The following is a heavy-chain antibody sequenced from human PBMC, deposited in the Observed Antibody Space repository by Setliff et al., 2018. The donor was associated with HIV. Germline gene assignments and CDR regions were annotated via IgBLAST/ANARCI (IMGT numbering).Heavy chain of an antibody. Sequence: SETLSLTCTVSGGSISSGSYYWSWIRQPAGKGLEWIGRIYTSGSTNYNPSLKSRVTISVDTSKNQFSLKLRSVTAADTAVYYCARETYYYDNPRYYYYYMDVWGKGTTVTVSS. D-gene: IGHD3-22*01. CDR3: ARETYYYDNPRYYYYYMDV. CDR1: GGSISSGSYY. V-gene: IGHV4-61*02. J-gene: IGHJ6*03. CDR2: IYTSGST.